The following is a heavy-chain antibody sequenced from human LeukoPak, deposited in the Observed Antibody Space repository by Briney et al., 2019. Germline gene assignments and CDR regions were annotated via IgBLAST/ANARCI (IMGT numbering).Heavy chain of an antibody. J-gene: IGHJ4*02. CDR3: ARANGPPID. D-gene: IGHD2-15*01. CDR2: IDSDGTTT. Sequence: GGSLRLSCAASGFSFRSYWMHWVRQAPGKGLVWVSDIDSDGTTTRYADSVKGRFTISRDNANNKLYLQMNSLRAEDTAVYYCARANGPPIDWGQGTLVTVYS. V-gene: IGHV3-74*01. CDR1: GFSFRSYW.